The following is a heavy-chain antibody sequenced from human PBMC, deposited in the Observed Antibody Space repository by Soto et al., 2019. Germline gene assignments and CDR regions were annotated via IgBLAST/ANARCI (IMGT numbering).Heavy chain of an antibody. CDR3: ARVNCSSTSCYEDYYYYYGMDV. D-gene: IGHD2-2*01. J-gene: IGHJ6*02. V-gene: IGHV1-69*01. CDR1: GGTFSSYA. CDR2: IIPIFGTA. Sequence: QVQLVQSGAEVKKPGSSVKVSCKASGGTFSSYAISWVRQAPGQGLEWMGGIIPIFGTANYAQKFQGRVTITADESTSTAYMELSSLRCEDTAVYYCARVNCSSTSCYEDYYYYYGMDVWGQGTTVTVSS.